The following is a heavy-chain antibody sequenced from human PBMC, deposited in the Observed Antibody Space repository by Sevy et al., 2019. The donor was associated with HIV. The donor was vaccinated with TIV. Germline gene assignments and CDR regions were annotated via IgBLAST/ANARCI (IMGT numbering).Heavy chain of an antibody. J-gene: IGHJ5*02. V-gene: IGHV3-11*01. CDR3: VRDPTYYDFWSGYYTGWFDP. CDR1: GFTFSNYY. D-gene: IGHD3-3*01. CDR2: ISGTGNTK. Sequence: GGSLRLSCAASGFTFSNYYMNWIRQAPGKGLEWVSYISGTGNTKYYTDSVKGRFTISRDNAKNSLFLQMDSLRVEDTAVYYCVRDPTYYDFWSGYYTGWFDPWGQGTLVTVSS.